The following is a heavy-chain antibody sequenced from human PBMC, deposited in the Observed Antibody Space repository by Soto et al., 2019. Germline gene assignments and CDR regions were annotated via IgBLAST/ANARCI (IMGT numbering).Heavy chain of an antibody. D-gene: IGHD3-3*01. CDR3: ARLPRSDFWT. CDR1: GGSISSYY. CDR2: IYYSGST. J-gene: IGHJ5*02. Sequence: TSETLSLTCTVSGGSISSYYWIWIRQPPGKGLEWIGYIYYSGSTNYNPSLKSRVTISVDTSKNQFSLKLSSVTAADTAVYYCARLPRSDFWTWGQGIPVTVSS. V-gene: IGHV4-59*01.